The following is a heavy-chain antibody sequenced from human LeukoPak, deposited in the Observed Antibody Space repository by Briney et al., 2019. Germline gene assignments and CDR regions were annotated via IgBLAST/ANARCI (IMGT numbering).Heavy chain of an antibody. CDR1: GYTFTDYY. D-gene: IGHD3-10*01. CDR3: ARYYYGSGSYFWFDP. Sequence: ASVKVSCKASGYTFTDYYMHWVRQAPGQGLEWMGIINPSGGSTSYAQKFQGRVTMTRDMSTSTVYMELSSLRSEDAAVYYCARYYYGSGSYFWFDPWGQGTLVTVSS. V-gene: IGHV1-46*01. CDR2: INPSGGST. J-gene: IGHJ5*02.